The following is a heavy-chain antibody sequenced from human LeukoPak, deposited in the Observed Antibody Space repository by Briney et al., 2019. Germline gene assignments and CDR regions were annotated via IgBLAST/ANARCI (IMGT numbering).Heavy chain of an antibody. D-gene: IGHD1-26*01. J-gene: IGHJ4*02. CDR2: IHDSGIT. CDR1: GGSISDSY. CDR3: ARGGIVGATGHFDY. V-gene: IGHV4-59*08. Sequence: SETLSLTCSVSGGSISDSYWSWIRQPPGKGLEWIGKIHDSGITNYNPSLKSRVTFSVDTSKKQFSLKLSSVTAADTAVYYCARGGIVGATGHFDYWGQGTLVTVSS.